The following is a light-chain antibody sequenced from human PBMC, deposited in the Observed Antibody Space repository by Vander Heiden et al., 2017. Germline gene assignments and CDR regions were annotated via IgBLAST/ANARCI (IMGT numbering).Light chain of an antibody. CDR3: QQYNNWPPIT. J-gene: IGKJ5*01. CDR1: QSVSSN. V-gene: IGKV3-15*01. Sequence: RATLSCRASQSVSSNLAWYQQKPGQAPRLLIYGTSTRATGIPARFSGSGSGTEFTLTISSLQSEDFAVYYCQQYNNWPPITFGQGTRLEIK. CDR2: GTS.